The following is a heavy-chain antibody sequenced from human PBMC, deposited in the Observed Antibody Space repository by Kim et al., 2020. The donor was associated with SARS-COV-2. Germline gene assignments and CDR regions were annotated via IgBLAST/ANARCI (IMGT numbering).Heavy chain of an antibody. CDR1: GGSFSGPY. CDR2: ISHSGIA. Sequence: SETLSLTCAVYGGSFSGPYWNWIRQSPGLGLEWIGEISHSGIANYNPSLKSRVTLSVDTSKNQFSLKLSSVTAADTAVYYCARRAAGVYWWCQGTPATVS. V-gene: IGHV4-34*01. CDR3: ARRAAGVYW. D-gene: IGHD2-8*02. J-gene: IGHJ4*02.